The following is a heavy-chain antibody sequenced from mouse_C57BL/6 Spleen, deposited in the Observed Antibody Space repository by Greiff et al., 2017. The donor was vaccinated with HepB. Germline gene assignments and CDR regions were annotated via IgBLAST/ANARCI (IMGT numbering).Heavy chain of an antibody. V-gene: IGHV5-4*01. J-gene: IGHJ4*01. CDR1: GFTFSSYA. CDR2: ISDGGSYT. D-gene: IGHD2-4*01. CDR3: ARERDDYDENYYAMDY. Sequence: EVKVVESGGGLVKPGGSLKLSCAASGFTFSSYAMSWVRQTPEKRLEWVATISDGGSYTYYPDNVKGRFTISRDNAKNNLYLQMSHLKSEDTAMYYCARERDDYDENYYAMDYWGQGTSVTVSS.